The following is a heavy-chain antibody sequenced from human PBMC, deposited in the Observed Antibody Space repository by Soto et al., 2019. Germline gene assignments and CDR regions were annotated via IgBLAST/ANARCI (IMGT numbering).Heavy chain of an antibody. CDR3: AEGGSYHDY. CDR1: GLIFSSYW. J-gene: IGHJ4*02. V-gene: IGHV3-7*05. Sequence: EVQLVESEGGLVQPGGSLRLSCAASGLIFSSYWMTWVRQAPGKGLEWVANIKHDGSEKYYVDSVKGRFTISRDNAKNSVYLQMTSLRAEDTAAYYCAEGGSYHDYWGQGTVVTVFS. D-gene: IGHD1-26*01. CDR2: IKHDGSEK.